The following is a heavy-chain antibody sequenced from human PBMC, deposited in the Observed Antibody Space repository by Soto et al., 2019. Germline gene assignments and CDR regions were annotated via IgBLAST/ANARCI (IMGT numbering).Heavy chain of an antibody. CDR2: ISYDGSNK. CDR1: GFTFSSYG. D-gene: IGHD6-19*01. CDR3: AKDTIAVAPTFDY. Sequence: QVQLVESGGGVVQPGRSLRLSCAASGFTFSSYGMHWVRQAPGKGLEWVAVISYDGSNKYYADSVKGRFTISRDNSKNTLYLRMNSLRAEDTAVYYCAKDTIAVAPTFDYWGQGTLVTVSS. J-gene: IGHJ4*02. V-gene: IGHV3-30*18.